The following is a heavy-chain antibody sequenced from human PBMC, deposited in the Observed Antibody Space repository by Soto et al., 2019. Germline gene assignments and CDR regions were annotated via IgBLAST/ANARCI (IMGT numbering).Heavy chain of an antibody. CDR1: GGSISSYY. V-gene: IGHV4-59*01. J-gene: IGHJ4*02. Sequence: SETLSHTCTVSGGSISSYYWSWIRQPPGKGLEWIGYIYYSGSTNYNPSLKSRVTISVDTSKNQFSLKLSSVTAADTAVYYCARAPTSSGWLEGLGDFDYWGQGTLVTVSS. CDR2: IYYSGST. D-gene: IGHD6-19*01. CDR3: ARAPTSSGWLEGLGDFDY.